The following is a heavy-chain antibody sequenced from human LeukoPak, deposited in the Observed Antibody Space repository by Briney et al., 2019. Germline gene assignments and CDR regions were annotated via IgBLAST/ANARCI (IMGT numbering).Heavy chain of an antibody. J-gene: IGHJ5*02. CDR3: ERGGTGSGWYRVSRFDP. D-gene: IGHD6-19*01. Sequence: SETLSLTCAVYGGSFSGYYWSWIRQPPGKGLEWIGEINHSGSTNYNPSLKSRVTISVDTSKNQFSLKLSSVTAADTAVYYCERGGTGSGWYRVSRFDPWGQGTLVTVSS. CDR2: INHSGST. CDR1: GGSFSGYY. V-gene: IGHV4-34*01.